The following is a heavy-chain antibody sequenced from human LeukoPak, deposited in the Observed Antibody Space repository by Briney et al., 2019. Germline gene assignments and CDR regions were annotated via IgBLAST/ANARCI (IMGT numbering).Heavy chain of an antibody. J-gene: IGHJ4*02. Sequence: GGSLRLSCAASGFPFSSYAMSWVRQALGKGLEWVSAVSGSGGTTYYADSVKGRFTISRDNSKNTLYLQMNSLRAEDTALYYCAKSDYYDSSGHPSSLEYWGQGTLVTVSP. CDR3: AKSDYYDSSGHPSSLEY. D-gene: IGHD3-22*01. V-gene: IGHV3-23*01. CDR1: GFPFSSYA. CDR2: VSGSGGTT.